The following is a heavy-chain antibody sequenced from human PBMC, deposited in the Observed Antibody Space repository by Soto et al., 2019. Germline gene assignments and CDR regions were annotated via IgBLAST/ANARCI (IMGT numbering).Heavy chain of an antibody. CDR2: LYHSGDT. CDR1: GYSISSGYY. V-gene: IGHV4-38-2*01. J-gene: IGHJ3*01. D-gene: IGHD2-2*01. CDR3: AKTFCSSKSCYWADDFDV. Sequence: SETLSLTCAVSGYSISSGYYWGWIRQPPGKGLEWIGSLYHSGDTYYNPSLKSRVTISVDTPKNQFSLKLSSVTATDTAMYYCAKTFCSSKSCYWADDFDVWGQGTMVTVSS.